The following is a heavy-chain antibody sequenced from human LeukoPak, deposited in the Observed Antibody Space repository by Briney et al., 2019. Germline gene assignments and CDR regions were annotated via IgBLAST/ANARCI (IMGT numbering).Heavy chain of an antibody. Sequence: ETSETLSLTCTVSGGSISSGDYYWSWIRQPPGKGLEWIGYIYYSGSTYYNPSLKSRVTISVDTSKNQFSLKLGSVSATDTAVYYCVSPRGFSYGYFDYWGQGTLVTVSS. J-gene: IGHJ4*02. D-gene: IGHD5-18*01. CDR3: VSPRGFSYGYFDY. CDR2: IYYSGST. CDR1: GGSISSGDYY. V-gene: IGHV4-30-4*01.